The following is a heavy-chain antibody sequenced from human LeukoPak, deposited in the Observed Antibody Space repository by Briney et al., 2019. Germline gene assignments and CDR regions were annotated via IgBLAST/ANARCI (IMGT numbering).Heavy chain of an antibody. J-gene: IGHJ3*02. CDR2: IYHGDSDT. D-gene: IGHD3-22*01. CDR1: GSLFTSYW. CDR3: AGRDPHYYDGTPRGAYDI. Sequence: GGSLQISGEGSGSLFTSYWIVGVRPVPGKGLGGMETIYHGDSDTRYSPTFQGQVTISADKSSGTAYLQWSSLKASDTAMYYCAGRDPHYYDGTPRGAYDIWGQGTMVTVSS. V-gene: IGHV5-51*01.